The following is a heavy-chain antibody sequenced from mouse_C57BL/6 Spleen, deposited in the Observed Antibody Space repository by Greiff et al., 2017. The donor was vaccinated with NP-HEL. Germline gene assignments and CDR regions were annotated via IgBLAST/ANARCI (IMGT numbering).Heavy chain of an antibody. CDR1: GYTFTDYN. J-gene: IGHJ3*01. V-gene: IGHV1-18*01. CDR3: ARAGYYGSSFAY. CDR2: INPNNGGT. D-gene: IGHD1-1*01. Sequence: SGPELVKPGASVKIPCKASGYTFTDYNMDWVKQSHGKSLEWIGDINPNNGGTIYNQKFKGKATLTVDKSSSTAYMELRSLTSEDTAVYYCARAGYYGSSFAYWGQGTLVTVSA.